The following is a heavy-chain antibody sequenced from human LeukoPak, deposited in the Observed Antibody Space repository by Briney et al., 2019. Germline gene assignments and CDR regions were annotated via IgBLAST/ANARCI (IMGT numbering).Heavy chain of an antibody. J-gene: IGHJ4*02. CDR2: IRSKANSYAT. CDR3: TRPYYYGSGPTAVV. V-gene: IGHV3-73*01. D-gene: IGHD3-10*01. Sequence: GGSLRLSCAASGFTFSGSAMHWVRQASGKGLEWVGRIRSKANSYATAYAASVKGRFTISRDDSKNTAYLQMNSLKTEDTAVYYCTRPYYYGSGPTAVVWGQGTLVTVSS. CDR1: GFTFSGSA.